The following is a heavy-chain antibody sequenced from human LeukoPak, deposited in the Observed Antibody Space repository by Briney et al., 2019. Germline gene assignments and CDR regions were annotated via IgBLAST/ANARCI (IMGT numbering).Heavy chain of an antibody. J-gene: IGHJ6*02. CDR1: GGTFSSYT. CDR2: IIPILGIA. D-gene: IGHD2-2*02. CDR3: ARPAVVVPAAIQRGYYYGMDV. V-gene: IGHV1-69*02. Sequence: SVKVSCKASGGTFSSYTISWVRQAPGQGLEWMGRIIPILGIAHYAQKFQGRVTITADKSTSTAYTELSSLRSEDTAVYYCARPAVVVPAAIQRGYYYGMDVWGQGTTVTVSS.